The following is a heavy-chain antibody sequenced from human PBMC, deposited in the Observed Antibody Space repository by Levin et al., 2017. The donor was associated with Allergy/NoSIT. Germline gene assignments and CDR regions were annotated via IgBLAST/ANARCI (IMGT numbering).Heavy chain of an antibody. CDR2: ISGSGGST. CDR3: AKKGIAVAGRDY. D-gene: IGHD6-19*01. V-gene: IGHV3-23*01. Sequence: PGESLKISCAASGFTFSSYAMSWVRQAPGKGLEWVSAISGSGGSTYYADSVKGRFTISRDNSKNTLYLQMNSLRAEDTAVYYCAKKGIAVAGRDYWGQGTLVTVSS. J-gene: IGHJ4*02. CDR1: GFTFSSYA.